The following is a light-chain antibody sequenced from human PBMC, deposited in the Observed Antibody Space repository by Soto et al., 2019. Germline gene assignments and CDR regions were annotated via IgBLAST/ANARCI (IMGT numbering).Light chain of an antibody. CDR3: QQYNSYFPYT. J-gene: IGKJ2*01. Sequence: DIQMTQSPSTLSASVGDRVTITCRASQSISTYLSWYQQKAGKAPKLLIYGDSNLESGVRSRFSGSGSGTELTLTISIMQLDDFATYYYQQYNSYFPYTFGQGTKLEIK. CDR1: QSISTY. CDR2: GDS. V-gene: IGKV1-5*01.